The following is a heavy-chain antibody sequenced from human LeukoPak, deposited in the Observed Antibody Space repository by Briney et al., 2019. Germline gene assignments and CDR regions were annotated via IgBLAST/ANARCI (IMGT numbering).Heavy chain of an antibody. CDR1: GVSISPYY. CDR3: ARAYYYGSGTFDI. V-gene: IGHV4-59*01. J-gene: IGHJ3*02. D-gene: IGHD3-10*01. CDR2: IYYTGGT. Sequence: PSETLSLTCTVSGVSISPYYWSWIRQPPGKGLEWIGYIYYTGGTYYNPSLKSRVTISVDTSKNQFSLKLTSVTAADTAVYYCARAYYYGSGTFDIWGQGTMVTVSS.